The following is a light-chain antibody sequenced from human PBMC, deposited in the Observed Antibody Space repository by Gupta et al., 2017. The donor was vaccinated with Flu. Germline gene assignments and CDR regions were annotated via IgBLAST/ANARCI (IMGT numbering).Light chain of an antibody. Sequence: SYVLTQPPSVSVAPGQTAKITCGGDNIGSKSVVYDDSDRPSGIPERFSGSNSGNTATLTISKVEAGDEAEYYCQVWHISSDHLRVFGGGTKLTVL. CDR1: NIGSKS. V-gene: IGLV3-21*02. J-gene: IGLJ3*02. CDR3: QVWHISSDHLRV. CDR2: DDS.